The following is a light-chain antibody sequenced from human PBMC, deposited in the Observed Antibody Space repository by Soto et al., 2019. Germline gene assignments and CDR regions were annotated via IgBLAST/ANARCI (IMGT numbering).Light chain of an antibody. CDR3: SSTAGNNNLV. V-gene: IGLV2-8*01. J-gene: IGLJ3*02. CDR2: EVS. CDR1: SSDVGGHNY. Sequence: QSVLTQSPSASGSPGQSVTISCTGTSSDVGGHNYVSWYQHHPGKAPKLIIYEVSKRPSVVPDRFSGSKSGNTASLTVSGLQAEDEAVYYCSSTAGNNNLVFGGGTKVTVL.